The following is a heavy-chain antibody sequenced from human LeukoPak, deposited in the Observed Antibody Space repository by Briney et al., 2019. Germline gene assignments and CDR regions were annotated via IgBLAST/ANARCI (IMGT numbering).Heavy chain of an antibody. D-gene: IGHD4-23*01. CDR3: ATDQSGNSHFGY. CDR2: FDPEDGET. Sequence: ASVKVSCKVSGYTLTELSIHWVRQAPGKGLEWMGGFDPEDGETIYAQKFQGRVTMTEDTSTDTAYMELSSLRSEDTAVYYCATDQSGNSHFGYWGQGTLVTVSS. V-gene: IGHV1-24*01. J-gene: IGHJ4*02. CDR1: GYTLTELS.